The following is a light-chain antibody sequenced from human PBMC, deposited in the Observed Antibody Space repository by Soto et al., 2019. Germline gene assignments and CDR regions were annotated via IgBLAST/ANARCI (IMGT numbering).Light chain of an antibody. J-gene: IGKJ1*01. Sequence: DIQMTQSPSSLSASVGDRVTITCQASQDISNYLNWYQQKPGKAPKLLIYDASNLETGAPSRFSGSGAGTDFTFTISSLQAEDIATYYCQQYDNLPPTWTFGQGTKVEIK. CDR1: QDISNY. CDR2: DAS. CDR3: QQYDNLPPTWT. V-gene: IGKV1-33*01.